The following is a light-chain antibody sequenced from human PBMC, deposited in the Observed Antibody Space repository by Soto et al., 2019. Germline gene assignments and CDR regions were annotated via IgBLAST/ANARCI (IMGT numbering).Light chain of an antibody. Sequence: DIQMTQSPSSLSASVGDRVTMAFRASQTISNYLNWYQQQPGKAPKLLIYAASSLQSGVPSRFSGSGSGTDFTLTISSLQPEDFATYYCQQCYSSPLTFGGGTKVDIK. V-gene: IGKV1-39*01. CDR3: QQCYSSPLT. CDR2: AAS. J-gene: IGKJ4*01. CDR1: QTISNY.